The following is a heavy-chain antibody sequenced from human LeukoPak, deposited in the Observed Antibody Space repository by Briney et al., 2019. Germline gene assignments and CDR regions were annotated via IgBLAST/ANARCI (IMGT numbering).Heavy chain of an antibody. CDR3: ARRPDDYYVTAGWFEP. CDR2: IYTSGST. V-gene: IGHV4-61*02. J-gene: IGHJ5*02. D-gene: IGHD3-10*02. Sequence: SETLSLTCTVSGGSISSGSYYWRWIRQPAGKGLEWIGRIYTSGSTNYNPSLKSRFTISVDTSKNQFSLKLSSVTAADTAVYYCARRPDDYYVTAGWFEPGGQGTLVTVSS. CDR1: GGSISSGSYY.